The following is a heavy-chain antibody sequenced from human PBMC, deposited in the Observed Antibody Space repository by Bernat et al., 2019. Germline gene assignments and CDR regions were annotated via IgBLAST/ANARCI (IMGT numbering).Heavy chain of an antibody. CDR1: GYTFTSYD. CDR3: ARGRAATRYYYYYYYDMDV. V-gene: IGHV1-8*01. CDR2: MNPNSGNT. Sequence: QVQLVQSGAEVKKPGASVKVSCKASGYTFTSYDINWVRQATGQGLEWMGWMNPNSGNTGYAQKFQGRVTMTRNTSISTAYMELSSLRSEDTAVYYCARGRAATRYYYYYYYDMDVWGKGTTVTVSS. D-gene: IGHD2-15*01. J-gene: IGHJ6*03.